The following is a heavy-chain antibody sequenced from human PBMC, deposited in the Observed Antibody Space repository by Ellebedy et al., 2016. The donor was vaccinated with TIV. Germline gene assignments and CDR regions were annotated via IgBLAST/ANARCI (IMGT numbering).Heavy chain of an antibody. J-gene: IGHJ6*02. CDR3: AKGVYDSSLSGLDV. D-gene: IGHD3-22*01. CDR1: GFRFSSYG. V-gene: IGHV3-30*18. Sequence: GESLKISCAAPGFRFSSYGMHWVRQAPGKGLEWVAVISSDGSDKYYADSVKGRFTISRDNSKNTLYLQMNSLRAEDTAVYYCAKGVYDSSLSGLDVWGQGTTVTVSS. CDR2: ISSDGSDK.